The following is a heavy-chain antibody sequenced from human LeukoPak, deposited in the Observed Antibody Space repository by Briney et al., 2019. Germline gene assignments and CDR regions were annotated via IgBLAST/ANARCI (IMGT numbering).Heavy chain of an antibody. CDR1: GYTFTGYY. D-gene: IGHD4-17*01. CDR3: ARAPITVTTRCWFDP. J-gene: IGHJ5*02. V-gene: IGHV1-2*06. CDR2: INPNSGGT. Sequence: ASVKVSCKASGYTFTGYYMHWVRQAPGQGLEWMGRINPNSGGTNYAQKFQGRVTMTRDTSISTAYMELSRLRSDDTAVYYCARAPITVTTRCWFDPWGQGTLVTVSS.